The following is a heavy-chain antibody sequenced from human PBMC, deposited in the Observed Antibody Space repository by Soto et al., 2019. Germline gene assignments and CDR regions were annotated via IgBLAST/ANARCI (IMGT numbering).Heavy chain of an antibody. J-gene: IGHJ6*03. V-gene: IGHV1-69*04. CDR1: GGTFSIYT. D-gene: IGHD4-4*01. CDR2: IIPILGIA. Sequence: ASVKVSCKASGGTFSIYTISWVRQAPGQGLEWMGRIIPILGIANYAQKFQGRVTITADKSTSTAYMELSSLRSEDTAVYYCARDRGPWTTVTTDYYYYMDVWGKGTTVTVSS. CDR3: ARDRGPWTTVTTDYYYYMDV.